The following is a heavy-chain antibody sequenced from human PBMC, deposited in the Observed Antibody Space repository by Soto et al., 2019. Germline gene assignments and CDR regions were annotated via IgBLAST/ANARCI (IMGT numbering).Heavy chain of an antibody. CDR3: ARSIGGSSYYPPDY. D-gene: IGHD2-15*01. J-gene: IGHJ4*02. CDR1: GFTFSGYG. Sequence: QVQLVESGGGVVQPGGSLRLSCAASGFTFSGYGMHWVRQSPGEGLEWVAILANDGSYQYYAESVKGRFTISRDNSKNTLYLQMDSLSPEDTAVYYCARSIGGSSYYPPDYWGQGTRVTVSS. CDR2: LANDGSYQ. V-gene: IGHV3-30*03.